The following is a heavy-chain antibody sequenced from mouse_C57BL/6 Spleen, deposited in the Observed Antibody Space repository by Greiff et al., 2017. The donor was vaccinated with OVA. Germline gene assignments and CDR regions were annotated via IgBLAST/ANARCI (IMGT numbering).Heavy chain of an antibody. CDR2: ISDGGSYT. V-gene: IGHV5-4*01. Sequence: EVMLVESGGGLVKPGGSLKLSCAASGFTFSSYAMSWVRQTPEKRLEWVATISDGGSYTYYPDNVKGRFTISRDNAKNNLYLQMSHLKSEDTAMYYCAREGTTEGFAYWGQGTLVTVSA. CDR3: AREGTTEGFAY. J-gene: IGHJ3*01. D-gene: IGHD5-5*01. CDR1: GFTFSSYA.